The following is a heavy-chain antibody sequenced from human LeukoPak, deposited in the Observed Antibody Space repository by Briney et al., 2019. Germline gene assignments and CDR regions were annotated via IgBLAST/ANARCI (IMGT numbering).Heavy chain of an antibody. Sequence: GGSLRLSCAASGFTFSSHAIHWVRQGPGKGLEWVAGIWFDGINKYYADSVKGRFTISRDNSTNTAYLQMNSLRAEDTAVYHCARDRSVAATPGGANDAFDIWGQGTMVTVSS. CDR2: IWFDGINK. CDR1: GFTFSSHA. CDR3: ARDRSVAATPGGANDAFDI. V-gene: IGHV3-33*01. J-gene: IGHJ3*02. D-gene: IGHD2-15*01.